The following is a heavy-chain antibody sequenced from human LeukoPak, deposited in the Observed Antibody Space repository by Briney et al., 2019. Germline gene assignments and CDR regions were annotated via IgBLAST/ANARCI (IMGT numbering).Heavy chain of an antibody. D-gene: IGHD6-6*01. CDR2: IKQDGSEK. CDR3: ARDYSSSSFRVMDYYYMDV. CDR1: GFTFSSYW. J-gene: IGHJ6*03. Sequence: GGSLRLSCAASGFTFSSYWMSWVRQAPGKGLEWVANIKQDGSEKYYVDSVKGRFTISRDNAKNSLYLQMNSLRAEDTGMYYCARDYSSSSFRVMDYYYMDVRGKGTTVTVSS. V-gene: IGHV3-7*01.